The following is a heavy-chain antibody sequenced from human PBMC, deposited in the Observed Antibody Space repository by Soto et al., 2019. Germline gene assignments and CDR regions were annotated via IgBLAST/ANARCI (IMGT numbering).Heavy chain of an antibody. CDR2: INAGNGNT. J-gene: IGHJ6*02. D-gene: IGHD3-10*01. CDR1: GYTFTSYA. Sequence: ASVKVSCKASGYTFTSYAMHWVRQAPGQRLEWMGWINAGNGNTKYSQKFQGRVTITRDTSASTAYMELSSLRSEDTAVYYCARDLVRGDRRYGMDVWGQGTTVTVSS. CDR3: ARDLVRGDRRYGMDV. V-gene: IGHV1-3*01.